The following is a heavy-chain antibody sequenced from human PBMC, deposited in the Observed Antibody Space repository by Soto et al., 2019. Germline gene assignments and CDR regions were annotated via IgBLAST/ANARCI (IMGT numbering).Heavy chain of an antibody. J-gene: IGHJ4*02. Sequence: PGGSLRLSCAASGFTFSSYAMSWVRQAPGKGLEWVSAISGSGGSTYYADSVKGRFTISRDSSKNTLYLQMNSLRAEDTAVYYCAKDYYAGQVRCYFHWGQGTLVTVSS. CDR3: AKDYYAGQVRCYFH. CDR1: GFTFSSYA. CDR2: ISGSGGST. D-gene: IGHD2-15*01. V-gene: IGHV3-23*01.